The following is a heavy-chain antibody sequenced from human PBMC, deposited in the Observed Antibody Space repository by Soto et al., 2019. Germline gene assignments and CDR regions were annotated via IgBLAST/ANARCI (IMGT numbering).Heavy chain of an antibody. CDR3: ARGSSSWKHYYYGMDV. J-gene: IGHJ6*02. V-gene: IGHV3-13*01. D-gene: IGHD6-13*01. CDR2: IGTAGDT. CDR1: GFTFSSYD. Sequence: GGSLRLSCAASGFTFSSYDMHWVRQATGKGLEWVSAIGTAGDTYYPGSVKGRFTISRENAKNSLYLQMNSLRAGDTAVYYCARGSSSWKHYYYGMDVWGQGTMVTVSS.